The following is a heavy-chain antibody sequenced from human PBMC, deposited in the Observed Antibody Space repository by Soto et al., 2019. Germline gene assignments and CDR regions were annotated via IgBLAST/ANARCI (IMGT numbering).Heavy chain of an antibody. CDR3: ARDGGPATYQGSDNRFDP. D-gene: IGHD3-10*01. J-gene: IGHJ5*02. Sequence: QVQLQESGPGLVKPSETLSLTCTVSGGSISSYYWSWIRQPPGKGLEWIGYIYYSGSTNYNPSLKSRVTISVDTSKNQFSLKLSSVTAADTAVYYCARDGGPATYQGSDNRFDPWGQGTLVTVSS. CDR1: GGSISSYY. V-gene: IGHV4-59*01. CDR2: IYYSGST.